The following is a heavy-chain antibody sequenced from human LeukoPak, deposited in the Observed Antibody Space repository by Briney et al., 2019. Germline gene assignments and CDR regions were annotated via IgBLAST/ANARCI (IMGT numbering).Heavy chain of an antibody. J-gene: IGHJ6*03. CDR2: IRSKGYGGTT. CDR1: GFTFSSYE. Sequence: SLRLSCAASGFTFSSYEMSWVRQAPGKGLEWVGFIRSKGYGGTTEYAASVKGRFTISRDDSKSIAYLQMNSLKTEDTAVYYCTRWEYYYYYYMDVWGKGTTVTISS. D-gene: IGHD1-26*01. V-gene: IGHV3-49*04. CDR3: TRWEYYYYYYMDV.